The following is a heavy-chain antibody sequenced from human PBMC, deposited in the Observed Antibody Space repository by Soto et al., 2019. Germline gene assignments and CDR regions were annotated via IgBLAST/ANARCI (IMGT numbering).Heavy chain of an antibody. CDR2: INHSGST. D-gene: IGHD2-8*02. CDR3: ARDKITGLFDY. V-gene: IGHV4-34*01. J-gene: IGHJ4*02. CDR1: GGSFSGYY. Sequence: PSETLSLTCAVYGGSFSGYYWSWIRQPPGKGLEWIGEINHSGSTNYNPSLKSRVTISVDTSKNQFSLILNSVTAADTAVYYCARDKITGLFDYWGQGTLVTVSS.